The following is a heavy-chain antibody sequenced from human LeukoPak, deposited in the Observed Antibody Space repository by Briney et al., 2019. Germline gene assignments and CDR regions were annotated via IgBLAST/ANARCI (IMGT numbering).Heavy chain of an antibody. V-gene: IGHV1-69*04. CDR1: GGTFSSYT. CDR3: AREDYGGNSAEYFQH. CDR2: IIPILGIA. Sequence: WASVKVSCKASGGTFSSYTISWVRQAPGQGLEWMGRIIPILGIANYAQKFQGRVTITADKSTSTAYMELSSLRSEDTAVYCCAREDYGGNSAEYFQHWGQGTLVTVSS. D-gene: IGHD4-23*01. J-gene: IGHJ1*01.